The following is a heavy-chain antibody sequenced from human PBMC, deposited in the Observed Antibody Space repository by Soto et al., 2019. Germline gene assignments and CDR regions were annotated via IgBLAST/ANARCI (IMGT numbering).Heavy chain of an antibody. CDR2: IYDNGSA. CDR1: GGSVSSGSYH. D-gene: IGHD3-22*01. V-gene: IGHV4-61*01. Sequence: SETLSLTCTVSGGSVSSGSYHWSWIRQPPGKGLDWIGYIYDNGSANYSPSLKSRATISRHTSANQISLKLSSVTAADTAVYYCARVRSRANYYDSSGYYYAYFDYWGQGTLVTVSS. CDR3: ARVRSRANYYDSSGYYYAYFDY. J-gene: IGHJ4*02.